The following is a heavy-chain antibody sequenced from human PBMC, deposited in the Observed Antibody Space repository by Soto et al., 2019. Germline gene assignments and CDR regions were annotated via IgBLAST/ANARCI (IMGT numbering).Heavy chain of an antibody. CDR3: ARGDFETYYFDY. J-gene: IGHJ4*02. D-gene: IGHD3-9*01. CDR2: IIPILGIA. Sequence: SVKVSCKASGGTFGSYTISWVRQAPGQGLEWMGRIIPILGIANYAQKFQGWVTMTRDTSISTAYMELSRLRSDDTAVYYCARGDFETYYFDYWGQGTLVTVSS. CDR1: GGTFGSYT. V-gene: IGHV1-69*02.